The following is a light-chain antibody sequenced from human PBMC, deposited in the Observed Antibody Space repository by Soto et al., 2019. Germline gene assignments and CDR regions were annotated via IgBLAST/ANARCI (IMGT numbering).Light chain of an antibody. CDR3: QQYNNWPPLT. V-gene: IGKV3-15*01. Sequence: EIVMTQSPANLSVSPGERATLSCRASQSVRSNLAWYQQKPGQAPRLLIYAASTRATGIPARFSGRGSGTEFILTISSLQSEDVAVYYCQQYNNWPPLTFGGGTKVEIK. CDR2: AAS. CDR1: QSVRSN. J-gene: IGKJ4*01.